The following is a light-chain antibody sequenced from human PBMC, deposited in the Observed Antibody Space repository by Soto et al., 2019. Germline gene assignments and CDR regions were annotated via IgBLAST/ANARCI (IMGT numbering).Light chain of an antibody. CDR2: GAS. CDR1: QSVSSN. V-gene: IGKV3-15*01. Sequence: EIVMTQSPATLSVSPGERATLSCRASQSVSSNLAWYQQKPGQAPRLLIYGASTRATGIPARFSGSGSGTEFTHTISSLQSEDFAVYYCQQYYNWPQYTFGQGTKLEIK. J-gene: IGKJ2*01. CDR3: QQYYNWPQYT.